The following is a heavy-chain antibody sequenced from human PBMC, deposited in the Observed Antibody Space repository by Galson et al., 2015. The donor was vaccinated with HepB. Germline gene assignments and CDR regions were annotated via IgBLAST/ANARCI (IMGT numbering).Heavy chain of an antibody. V-gene: IGHV3-7*01. J-gene: IGHJ4*02. CDR2: IKQDGSEK. D-gene: IGHD2-2*01. CDR3: ARDAYATGSPDY. CDR1: GFTISSYW. Sequence: SLRLSCAASGFTISSYWMNWVRQAPGKGLEWVGNIKQDGSEKYYADSVKGRFTISRDNAKNSLALQMKSLRVEDTAVYLCARDAYATGSPDYWGQGTLVTVSS.